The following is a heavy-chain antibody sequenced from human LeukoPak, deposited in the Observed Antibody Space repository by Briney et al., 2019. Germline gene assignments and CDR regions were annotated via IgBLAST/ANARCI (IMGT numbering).Heavy chain of an antibody. Sequence: GGSLRLSCAASGSTFSSHSMNWVRQAPGKGLEWVSSISSSSSYIYYADSVKGRFTISRDNAKNSLYLQMNGLTAEDTAVYYCARGGAAAAPNWFDPWGQGTLVTVSS. J-gene: IGHJ5*02. V-gene: IGHV3-21*01. CDR3: ARGGAAAAPNWFDP. CDR2: ISSSSSYI. CDR1: GSTFSSHS. D-gene: IGHD2-15*01.